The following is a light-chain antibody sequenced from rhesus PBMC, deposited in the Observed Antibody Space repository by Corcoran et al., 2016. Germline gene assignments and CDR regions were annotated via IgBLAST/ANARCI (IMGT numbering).Light chain of an antibody. Sequence: DIVMTQSPDSLAVSLGERVTINCKSSQSLLYSSNNKNYLAWYQQKPGPAPKLHIYWASTRESGVPNLFSGSGAGTDFTLTFSGLQAEDVAVYYCQQYYSSPYSFGQGTKVEIK. CDR1: QSLLYSSNNKNY. J-gene: IGKJ2*01. CDR3: QQYYSSPYS. CDR2: WAS. V-gene: IGKV4-1*01.